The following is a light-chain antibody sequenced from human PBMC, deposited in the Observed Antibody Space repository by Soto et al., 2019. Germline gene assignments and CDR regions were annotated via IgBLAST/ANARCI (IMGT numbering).Light chain of an antibody. Sequence: LTQDASVSGSPGQSITISCTGTSSDVGGFNYVSWYQQHPGKAPKLMIYDVFTRPSGVSNRFSGSKSGNTASLTISALQAEDEADYYCTSWTSTSTYVFGSGTKVTVL. CDR1: SSDVGGFNY. V-gene: IGLV2-14*03. CDR2: DVF. J-gene: IGLJ1*01. CDR3: TSWTSTSTYV.